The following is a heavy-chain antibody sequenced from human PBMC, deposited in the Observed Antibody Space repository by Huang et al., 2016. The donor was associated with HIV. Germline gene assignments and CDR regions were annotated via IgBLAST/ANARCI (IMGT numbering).Heavy chain of an antibody. CDR2: IYPGDSDT. J-gene: IGHJ6*02. D-gene: IGHD3-10*01. V-gene: IGHV5-51*01. Sequence: EVQLVQSGAEVKKPGESLKISCKGSGYRFRSNWIGWVGQMPGKGLEWMGSIYPGDSDTRDSPSFQGQVTISADKSINTAYLQWSSLKASDTAMYYCARLIGSPSFYYGLDVWGQGTTVTVSS. CDR3: ARLIGSPSFYYGLDV. CDR1: GYRFRSNW.